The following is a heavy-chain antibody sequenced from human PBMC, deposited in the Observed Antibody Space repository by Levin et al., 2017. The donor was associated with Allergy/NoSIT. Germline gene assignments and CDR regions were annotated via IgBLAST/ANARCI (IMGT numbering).Heavy chain of an antibody. J-gene: IGHJ6*02. CDR3: ARDKIIMLRGDTYYYGMDG. CDR1: GDSISGYY. D-gene: IGHD3-10*01. CDR2: IYYSGST. V-gene: IGHV4-59*01. Sequence: MPGGSLRLSCTVSGDSISGYYWSWIRQAPGKGLEWIGHIYYSGSTNYNPSFKSRTTLSVDMSRNQFSLKLSSVTAGDTAVYYCARDKIIMLRGDTYYYGMDGWGQGTTVTVSS.